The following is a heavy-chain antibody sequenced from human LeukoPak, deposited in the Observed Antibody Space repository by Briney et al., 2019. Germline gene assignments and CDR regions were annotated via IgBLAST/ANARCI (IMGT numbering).Heavy chain of an antibody. V-gene: IGHV1-18*01. CDR1: GYTFTNYG. Sequence: ASVKVSCKASGYTFTNYGISWVRQAPGQGLEWMGWISACNSNTNYAQKLQGRVTMTTDTSTSTAYMELRSLRSDDTALYYCARHYYYGSGSYYSDFDYWGQGTLVTVSS. J-gene: IGHJ4*02. CDR3: ARHYYYGSGSYYSDFDY. CDR2: ISACNSNT. D-gene: IGHD3-10*01.